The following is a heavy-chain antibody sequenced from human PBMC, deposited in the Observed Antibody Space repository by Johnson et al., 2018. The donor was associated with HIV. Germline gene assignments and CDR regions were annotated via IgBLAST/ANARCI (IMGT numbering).Heavy chain of an antibody. CDR3: AGDSPGEITMVQGVIGI. V-gene: IGHV3-64*01. Sequence: VQLVESGGGLVQPGGSLRLSCAASGFTFSSYAMHWVRQAPGKGLEWVSSLSGGGGSTYCAHAMERRFTISRDNSKNTLYLHMGSLRDEDMAEYYCAGDSPGEITMVQGVIGIWGQGTMVTVSS. CDR2: LSGGGGST. CDR1: GFTFSSYA. J-gene: IGHJ3*02. D-gene: IGHD3-10*01.